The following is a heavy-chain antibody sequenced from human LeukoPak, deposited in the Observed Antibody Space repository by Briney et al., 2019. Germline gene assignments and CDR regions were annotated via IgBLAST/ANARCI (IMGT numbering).Heavy chain of an antibody. V-gene: IGHV5-51*01. CDR2: IYPGDSDT. D-gene: IGHD6-13*01. Sequence: AGESLKISCKGSGYIFTSYWIGWARQLPGKGLEWMGIIYPGDSDTRYSPSFQGQVTISADKSISTAYLPWSSLKASDTAMYYCARRYSSSWYYDYWGQGTLVTVSS. CDR3: ARRYSSSWYYDY. J-gene: IGHJ4*02. CDR1: GYIFTSYW.